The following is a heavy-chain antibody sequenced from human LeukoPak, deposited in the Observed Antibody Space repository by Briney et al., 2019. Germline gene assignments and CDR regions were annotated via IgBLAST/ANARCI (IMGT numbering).Heavy chain of an antibody. D-gene: IGHD3-10*01. CDR1: GFTFGTYG. CDR2: IVSSSSYI. J-gene: IGHJ4*02. CDR3: ARDQNYYGSGSYSPPFFDY. Sequence: GGSLRLSCAASGFTFGTYGMNWVRQAPGKGLEWVSSIVSSSSYIYYADSVKGRFTISRDNAKNSLYLQMNSLRAEDTAVYYCARDQNYYGSGSYSPPFFDYWGQGTLVTVSS. V-gene: IGHV3-21*01.